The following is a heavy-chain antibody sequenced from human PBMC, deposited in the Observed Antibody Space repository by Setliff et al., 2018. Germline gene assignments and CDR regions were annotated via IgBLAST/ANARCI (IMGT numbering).Heavy chain of an antibody. V-gene: IGHV4-34*01. D-gene: IGHD3-22*01. CDR3: ARGKNGSRQLVVLGWFDS. CDR2: INHSGST. J-gene: IGHJ5*01. CDR1: GGSFSGYY. Sequence: SETLSLTCAVYGGSFSGYYWSWIRQPPGKGLEWIGEINHSGSTNYNPSLKSRVTISVDTSKNQFSLKLSSVTAADTAVYYCARGKNGSRQLVVLGWFDSWGQGTLVTVSS.